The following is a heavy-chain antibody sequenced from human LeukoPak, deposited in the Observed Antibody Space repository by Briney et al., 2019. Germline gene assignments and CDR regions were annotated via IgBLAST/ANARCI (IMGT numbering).Heavy chain of an antibody. CDR1: GFTVSNKY. Sequence: PGGSLRLSCAASGFTVSNKYMSRVRQAPGKGLERVSVIYDSGNTSYADSVKGRFTISRDNSKNTLYLQMNSLRAEDTAVYYCAKGQTYYDTLTGYPRYYYYGMDVWGQGTTVTVAS. J-gene: IGHJ6*02. D-gene: IGHD3-9*01. V-gene: IGHV3-53*01. CDR3: AKGQTYYDTLTGYPRYYYYGMDV. CDR2: IYDSGNT.